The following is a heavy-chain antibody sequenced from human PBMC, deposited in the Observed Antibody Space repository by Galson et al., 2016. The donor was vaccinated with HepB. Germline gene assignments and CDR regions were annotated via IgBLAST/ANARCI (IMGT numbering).Heavy chain of an antibody. CDR2: IYPGDSDA. CDR3: ARHRGVNGGERQY. J-gene: IGHJ4*02. CDR1: GYSFLTYW. V-gene: IGHV5-51*01. D-gene: IGHD3-10*01. Sequence: SGAEVKKPGESLRISCKASGYSFLTYWIGWVRQMPGKGLEWMGIIYPGDSDARYRASFQGQVTISVDNSISTAYLQWSSLKTSDTATYYCARHRGVNGGERQYGGQGTLVTVSS.